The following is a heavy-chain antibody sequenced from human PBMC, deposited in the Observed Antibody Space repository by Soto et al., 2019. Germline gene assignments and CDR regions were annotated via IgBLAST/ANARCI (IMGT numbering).Heavy chain of an antibody. Sequence: SETLSLTCTVSGGSISSSSYYWGWIRQPPGKGLEWIGSIYYSGSTYYNPSLKSRVTISVDTSKNQFSLKLSSVTAADTAVYYCARLRAAADTRWFDSCGQRTLVTVSS. CDR2: IYYSGST. V-gene: IGHV4-39*01. J-gene: IGHJ5*01. CDR1: GGSISSSSYY. D-gene: IGHD6-13*01. CDR3: ARLRAAADTRWFDS.